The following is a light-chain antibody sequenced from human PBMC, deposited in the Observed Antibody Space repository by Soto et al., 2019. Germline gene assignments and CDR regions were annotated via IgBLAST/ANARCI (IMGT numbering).Light chain of an antibody. V-gene: IGLV2-14*01. CDR3: GSITRSSTSV. J-gene: IGLJ1*01. CDR2: DVT. CDR1: SSDVGGFEY. Sequence: QSVLSQPASVSGSPGQSITISCTGTSSDVGGFEYVSWYQHQPGKAPKLIIYDVTKRPSGVSNRFSGSKSGNTASLTISGIQAEDEGDYYWGSITRSSTSVFGTGTKVTVL.